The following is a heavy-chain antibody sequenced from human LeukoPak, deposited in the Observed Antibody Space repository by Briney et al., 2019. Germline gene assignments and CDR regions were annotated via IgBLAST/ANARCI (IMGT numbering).Heavy chain of an antibody. Sequence: GGSLRLSCAASGFTFSSYAMSWVRQAPGKGLEWVSAISGSGGSTYYADSVKGRFTISRDNSKNTLYLQMNSLRAEDTAVYYCAKDLEWELLSGGLWDYWGQGTLVTVSS. J-gene: IGHJ4*02. CDR3: AKDLEWELLSGGLWDY. CDR2: ISGSGGST. V-gene: IGHV3-23*01. CDR1: GFTFSSYA. D-gene: IGHD1-26*01.